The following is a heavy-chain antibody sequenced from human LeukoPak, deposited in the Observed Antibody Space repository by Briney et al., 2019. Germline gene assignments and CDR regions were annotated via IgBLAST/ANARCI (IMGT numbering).Heavy chain of an antibody. CDR2: MSSGSSLV. D-gene: IGHD3-22*01. Sequence: TLSLSRAASGFSFKTHRMNWVRQSPGPGLEGVSSMSSGSSLVHYAASMTGSFTISRQYANNSPYLHMSSPRAEDTAMYYCMRVSQDDDYYDSPIQGAFDLWGQGTMVTVS. CDR3: MRVSQDDDYYDSPIQGAFDL. CDR1: GFSFKTHR. J-gene: IGHJ3*01. V-gene: IGHV3-21*06.